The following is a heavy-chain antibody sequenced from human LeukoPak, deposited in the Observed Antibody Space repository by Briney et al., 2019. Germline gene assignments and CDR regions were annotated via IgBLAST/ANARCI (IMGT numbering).Heavy chain of an antibody. CDR3: ATNKLRRSDAFDI. CDR2: IYSGGST. D-gene: IGHD1/OR15-1a*01. CDR1: GFTVSSNY. V-gene: IGHV3-66*01. J-gene: IGHJ3*02. Sequence: GGSPRLSCAASGFTVSSNYMSWVRQAPGKGLEWVSVIYSGGSTYYADSVKGRFTISRDNSKNTLYLQMNSLRAEDTAVYYCATNKLRRSDAFDIWGQGTMVTVSS.